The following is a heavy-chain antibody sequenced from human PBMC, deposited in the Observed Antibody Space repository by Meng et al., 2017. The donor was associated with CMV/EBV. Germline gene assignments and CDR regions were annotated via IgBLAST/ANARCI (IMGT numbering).Heavy chain of an antibody. D-gene: IGHD3-10*01. CDR2: ISAYNGNT. CDR3: AAYPQTMVRGVALWGAFDY. V-gene: IGHV1-18*01. CDR1: IYTFTSHG. J-gene: IGHJ4*02. Sequence: LVQSGAVIQKPGASAKVACTASIYTFTSHGLSWVRQAPGQGLEWMGWISAYNGNTNYAQKLQGRVTMTTDPSTNTAYMELRSLRSDDTAVYYCAAYPQTMVRGVALWGAFDYWGQGTLVTVSS.